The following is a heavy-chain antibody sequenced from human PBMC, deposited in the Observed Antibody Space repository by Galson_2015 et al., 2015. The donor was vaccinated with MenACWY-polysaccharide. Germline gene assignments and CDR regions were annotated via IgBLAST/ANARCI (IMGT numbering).Heavy chain of an antibody. V-gene: IGHV4-31*03. CDR3: ARGVYCCDDCYSGTDY. Sequence: LSLTCSVSGDSVRYGVISHWTWIRQLPGKGLEWIGFILGSGTTFYNPSLRSRISISRDTSKNQFSLTLNSVTGADTAVYYCARGVYCCDDCYSGTDYWGQGTLVTVSS. J-gene: IGHJ4*02. CDR1: GDSVRYGVISH. CDR2: ILGSGTT. D-gene: IGHD2-21*02.